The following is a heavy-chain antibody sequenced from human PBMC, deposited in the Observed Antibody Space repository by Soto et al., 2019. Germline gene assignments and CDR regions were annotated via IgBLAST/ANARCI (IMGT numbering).Heavy chain of an antibody. Sequence: EVQLLESGGYLVQPGGSLRHSCAASTFTFSGYGMSWVRQTPGKGLEWVSGISGSGTNTFYADSVKGRFTISRDTSENALYLQRNSLRAEDTALYYGAGDPRGPMTGGQGTLVTVSS. CDR2: ISGSGTNT. D-gene: IGHD2-15*01. V-gene: IGHV3-23*01. CDR3: AGDPRGPMT. CDR1: TFTFSGYG. J-gene: IGHJ4*02.